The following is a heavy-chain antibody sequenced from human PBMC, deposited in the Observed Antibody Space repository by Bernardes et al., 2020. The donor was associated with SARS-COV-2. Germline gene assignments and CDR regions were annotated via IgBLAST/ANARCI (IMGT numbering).Heavy chain of an antibody. CDR1: GFTFSSNT. CDR2: IGSTSIHR. J-gene: IGHJ5*02. Sequence: GGSLRLSCAASGFTFSSNTMDWFRQAPGKGLEWVSSIGSTSIHRFYADSVKGRFTISRDNSKNSLYLQMNNLRAEDTAVYYCAKDIPCSGSSWGQGTLVTVSS. CDR3: AKDIPCSGSS. D-gene: IGHD1-26*01. V-gene: IGHV3-21*01.